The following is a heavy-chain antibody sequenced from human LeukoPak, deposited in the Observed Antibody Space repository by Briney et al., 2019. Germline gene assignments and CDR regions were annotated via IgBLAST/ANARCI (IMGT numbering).Heavy chain of an antibody. CDR3: ARGPYSYDSSGAFDI. V-gene: IGHV4-61*02. CDR2: ISSSGST. CDR1: GDSISSGDYY. D-gene: IGHD3-22*01. Sequence: SETLSLTCTVSGDSISSGDYYWSWIRQPAGKGLEWIGRISSSGSTNYNPSLKSRVTISVDTSKNQFSLKLSSVTATDTAVYFCARGPYSYDSSGAFDIWGQGTMVTVSS. J-gene: IGHJ3*02.